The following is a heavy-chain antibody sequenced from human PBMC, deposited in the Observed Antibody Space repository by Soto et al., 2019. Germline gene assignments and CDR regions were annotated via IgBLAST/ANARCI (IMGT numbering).Heavy chain of an antibody. J-gene: IGHJ6*02. CDR1: GGTFSSYA. CDR2: IIPIFGTA. CDR3: ARSNYYDSSGYYGNYYYYGMDV. Sequence: QVQLVQSGAEVKKPGSSVKVSCKASGGTFSSYAISWVRQAPGQGLEWMGGIIPIFGTANYAQKFQGRVTITADESTSTAYIELSSLRYEDTAVYYYARSNYYDSSGYYGNYYYYGMDVWGQGTTVTVSS. V-gene: IGHV1-69*01. D-gene: IGHD3-22*01.